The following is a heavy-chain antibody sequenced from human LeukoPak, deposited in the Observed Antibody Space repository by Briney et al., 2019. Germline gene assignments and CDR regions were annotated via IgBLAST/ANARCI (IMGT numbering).Heavy chain of an antibody. CDR1: GGSISSYY. CDR3: AREIAAAGTFYYYYMDV. J-gene: IGHJ6*03. D-gene: IGHD6-13*01. Sequence: PSETLSLTCTVSGGSISSYYWSWIRQPPGKGLEWIGYIYYSGSTNYNPSLKSRVTISVDTSKNQFSLKLSSVTAADTAVYYCAREIAAAGTFYYYYMDVWGKGTTVTVSS. CDR2: IYYSGST. V-gene: IGHV4-59*01.